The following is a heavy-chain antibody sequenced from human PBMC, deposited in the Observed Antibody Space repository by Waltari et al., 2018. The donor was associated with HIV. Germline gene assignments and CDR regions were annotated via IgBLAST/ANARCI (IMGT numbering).Heavy chain of an antibody. D-gene: IGHD3-22*01. V-gene: IGHV3-30*02. J-gene: IGHJ4*02. CDR2: KRYDGTNK. CDR1: GFTFSNYG. CDR3: AKAPHHYDSSGPVY. Sequence: QVQLVESGGGVVQPGGSLRLSCTASGFTFSNYGMHWVRQATGKGLQWVAFKRYDGTNKYYVDSVKGRFIISRDNSKNTLSLQMHSLRAEDTAVYYCAKAPHHYDSSGPVYWGQGTLVTVSS.